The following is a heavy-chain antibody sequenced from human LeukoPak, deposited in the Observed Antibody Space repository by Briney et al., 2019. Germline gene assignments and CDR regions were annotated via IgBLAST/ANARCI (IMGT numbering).Heavy chain of an antibody. CDR3: ARSNYYDTSGYYL. CDR1: GFTFSNYW. V-gene: IGHV3-74*01. CDR2: INSDGSST. D-gene: IGHD3-22*01. Sequence: PGGSLRLSCAASGFTFSNYWMHWDRQAPDKGLVWVSRINSDGSSTTYADSVKGRFTISRDNAKNTLFLQMNSLRGEDTAVYYCARSNYYDTSGYYLWGQGTLVTVSS. J-gene: IGHJ5*02.